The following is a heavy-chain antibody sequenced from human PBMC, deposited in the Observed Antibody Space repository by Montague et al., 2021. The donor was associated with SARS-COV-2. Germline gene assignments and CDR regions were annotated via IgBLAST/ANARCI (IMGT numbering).Heavy chain of an antibody. CDR2: ITHGGST. CDR1: GGSLSGFY. J-gene: IGHJ4*02. V-gene: IGHV4-34*01. D-gene: IGHD4-23*01. Sequence: SETLSLTCAAYGGSLSGFYWTWIRQAPGKGLEWVGEITHGGSTSYSPALKSRLTISLDASKNQFSLKLDSVTAVDTATYYCARSHDYRGNDYFDSWGQGALVIVSS. CDR3: ARSHDYRGNDYFDS.